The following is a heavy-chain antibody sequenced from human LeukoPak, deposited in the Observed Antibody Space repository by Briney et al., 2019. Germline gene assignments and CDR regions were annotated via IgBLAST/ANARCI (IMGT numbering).Heavy chain of an antibody. J-gene: IGHJ4*02. V-gene: IGHV3-43*01. CDR2: ITWDGGST. D-gene: IGHD1-26*01. Sequence: GGSLRLSCAASGSTFDDYTMHWVRQVPEKGLQWVSLITWDGGSTFYADSVKGRFTISRDNSKKSLSLQMYGLSTEDTALYYCARERRRVIDYWGQGTLVTVSS. CDR3: ARERRRVIDY. CDR1: GSTFDDYT.